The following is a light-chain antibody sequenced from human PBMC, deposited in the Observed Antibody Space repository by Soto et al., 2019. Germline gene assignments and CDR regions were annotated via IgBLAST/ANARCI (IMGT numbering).Light chain of an antibody. CDR1: QSVSSN. CDR3: QQYHNWPPIT. Sequence: ETVLTQSPGTLSLSPGERATLSCRASQSVSSNLAWYQQKPGQAPRLLIYGASTRATGIPARFSGSGSGTEFTLTISNLQSEDFAVYFCQQYHNWPPITFGQGTRLEIK. CDR2: GAS. J-gene: IGKJ5*01. V-gene: IGKV3D-15*01.